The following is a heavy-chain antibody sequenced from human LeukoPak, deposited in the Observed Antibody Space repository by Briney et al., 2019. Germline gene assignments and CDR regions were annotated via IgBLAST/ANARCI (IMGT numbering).Heavy chain of an antibody. Sequence: AWGTLALTCAVGDGSFSGNNWSWIRRPPGRGLEWMGEINNSGRTNYNQSLKSGVTISVDTSKNQLSLKLSSVTAADTAVYYCARGSKWFPRGYFDYWGQGTVVTVSS. CDR1: DGSFSGNN. CDR2: INNSGRT. D-gene: IGHD3-22*01. V-gene: IGHV4-34*01. J-gene: IGHJ4*02. CDR3: ARGSKWFPRGYFDY.